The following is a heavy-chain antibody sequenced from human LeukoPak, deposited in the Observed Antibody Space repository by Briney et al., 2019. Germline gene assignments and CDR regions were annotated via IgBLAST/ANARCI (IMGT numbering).Heavy chain of an antibody. CDR3: ARELLDYDILTGYYDNDAFDI. CDR1: GFTFSSYS. J-gene: IGHJ3*02. D-gene: IGHD3-9*01. V-gene: IGHV3-21*01. CDR2: ISSSSSYT. Sequence: GGSLRLSCAASGFTFSSYSMNWVRQAPGKGLEWVSSISSSSSYTYYADSVKGRFTISRDNAKNSLYLQMNGLRAEDTAVYYCARELLDYDILTGYYDNDAFDIWGQGTMVTVSS.